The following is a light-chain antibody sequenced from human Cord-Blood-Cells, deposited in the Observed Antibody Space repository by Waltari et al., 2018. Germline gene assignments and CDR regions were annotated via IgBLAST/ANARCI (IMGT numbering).Light chain of an antibody. CDR2: DVS. V-gene: IGLV2-14*03. J-gene: IGLJ1*01. CDR1: SSDVGGYNY. CDR3: SSYTSSSTYV. Sequence: PGQSITISCTGTSSDVGGYNYVSWYQQHPGKAPKLMIYDVSNRPSGVSNRFSGSKSGNTASLTISGLQAEDEADYYCSSYTSSSTYVFGTGTKVTVL.